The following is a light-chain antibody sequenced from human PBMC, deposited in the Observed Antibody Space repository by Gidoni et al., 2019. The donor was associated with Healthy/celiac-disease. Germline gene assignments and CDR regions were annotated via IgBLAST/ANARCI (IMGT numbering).Light chain of an antibody. J-gene: IGKJ4*01. Sequence: EVVMTQSPATLSASPGERATLSCRTSPSVGSHLAWYQDKPGQAPRLLIYGASPRATGVPARFNGSGSGTEFTLTISSLQSEDFAVYYCQQYNDWPLIFGGGTKVEIK. CDR2: GAS. CDR1: PSVGSH. V-gene: IGKV3-15*01. CDR3: QQYNDWPLI.